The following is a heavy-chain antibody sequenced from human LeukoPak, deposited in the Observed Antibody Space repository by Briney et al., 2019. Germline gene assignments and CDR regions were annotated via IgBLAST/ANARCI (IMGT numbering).Heavy chain of an antibody. Sequence: GGSLRLSCAASRFIFSSYHMHWVRQPPGKGLEWVSSISSSNSFIYYADSMKGRFAISRDNAKNSLYLQMNSLRAEDTAVYYCARGTNWSPLDFDYWGQGTLVTVSS. D-gene: IGHD1-20*01. V-gene: IGHV3-21*01. J-gene: IGHJ4*02. CDR1: RFIFSSYH. CDR3: ARGTNWSPLDFDY. CDR2: ISSSNSFI.